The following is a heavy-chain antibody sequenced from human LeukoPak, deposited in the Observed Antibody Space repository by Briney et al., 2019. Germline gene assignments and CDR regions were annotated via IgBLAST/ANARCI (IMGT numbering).Heavy chain of an antibody. V-gene: IGHV3-23*01. CDR3: AGGGDRRDGYNFRIDY. Sequence: PGGSLRLSCAASGFTFSTFAMIWVRQPPGKGLEWVSSIFPSGGEIHYADSVRGRFTISRDNSKSTLSLQMNSLRAEDTAVYYCAGGGDRRDGYNFRIDYWGQGTLVTVSS. CDR2: IFPSGGEI. D-gene: IGHD5-24*01. J-gene: IGHJ4*02. CDR1: GFTFSTFA.